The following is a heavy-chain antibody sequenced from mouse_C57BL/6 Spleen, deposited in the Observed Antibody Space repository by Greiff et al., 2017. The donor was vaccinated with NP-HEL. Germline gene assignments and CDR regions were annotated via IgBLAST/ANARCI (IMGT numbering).Heavy chain of an antibody. D-gene: IGHD4-1*01. CDR3: ARHWDGPLDY. Sequence: QVQLQQPGAELVMPGASVKLSCKASGYTFTSYWMHWVKQRPGQGLEWIGEIDPSDSYTNYNQKFKGKSTLTVDKSSSTAYMQLSSLTSEDSAVYYWARHWDGPLDYWGQGTTLTVSS. CDR2: IDPSDSYT. V-gene: IGHV1-69*01. J-gene: IGHJ2*01. CDR1: GYTFTSYW.